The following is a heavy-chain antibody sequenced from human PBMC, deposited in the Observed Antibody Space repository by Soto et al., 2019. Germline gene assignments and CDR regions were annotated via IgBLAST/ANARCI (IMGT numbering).Heavy chain of an antibody. J-gene: IGHJ4*02. CDR1: GDSVSSGSYY. CDR3: ARALQTYYYSSGSYSLDH. V-gene: IGHV4-61*01. D-gene: IGHD3-10*01. CDR2: IYYSGST. Sequence: SETLSLTCTVSGDSVSSGSYYWSWIRQPPGKGLEWIGYIYYSGSTNYNPSLKSRVTISLDTSKNQFSLKLTPVTAADTAVYYCARALQTYYYSSGSYSLDHWGQGALVTVSS.